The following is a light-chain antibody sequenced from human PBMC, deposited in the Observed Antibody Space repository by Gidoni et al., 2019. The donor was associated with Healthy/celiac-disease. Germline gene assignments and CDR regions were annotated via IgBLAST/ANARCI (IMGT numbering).Light chain of an antibody. CDR2: GAS. V-gene: IGKV3-20*01. J-gene: IGKJ1*01. CDR3: QQYGSSPRT. CDR1: QSVSSSY. Sequence: ETAWLHPPGTLPLSPGERATLSCRASQSVSSSYLAWYQQKPGQAPRLLIYGASSRATGIPDRFSGSGSGTDFTLTISRLEPEDFAVYYCQQYGSSPRTFGQGTKVEIK.